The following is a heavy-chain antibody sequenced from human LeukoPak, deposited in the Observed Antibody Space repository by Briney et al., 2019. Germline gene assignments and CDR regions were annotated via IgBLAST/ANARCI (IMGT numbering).Heavy chain of an antibody. V-gene: IGHV4-34*01. D-gene: IGHD3-10*01. CDR1: GFTFSSYA. CDR2: INHSGST. J-gene: IGHJ4*02. CDR3: ARRSASYGSGSLLDY. Sequence: GSLRLSCAASGFTFSSYAMSWIRQPPGKGLEWIGEINHSGSTNYNPSLKSRVTISVDTSKNQFSLKLSSVTAADTAVYYCARRSASYGSGSLLDYWGQGTLVTVSS.